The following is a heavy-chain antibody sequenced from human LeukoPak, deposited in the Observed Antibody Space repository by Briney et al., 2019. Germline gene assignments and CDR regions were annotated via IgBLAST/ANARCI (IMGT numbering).Heavy chain of an antibody. CDR2: IRYDGTSK. J-gene: IGHJ3*02. V-gene: IGHV3-30*02. D-gene: IGHD2/OR15-2a*01. CDR3: AKYGNTFDI. Sequence: GGSLRLSCAASGFTFSSYGVDWVRQAPGKGLEWGSFIRYDGTSKFYADSVKGRFTISRDNPKNTLYLQMNSLRAEDTAVYYCAKYGNTFDIWGQGTMVTVSS. CDR1: GFTFSSYG.